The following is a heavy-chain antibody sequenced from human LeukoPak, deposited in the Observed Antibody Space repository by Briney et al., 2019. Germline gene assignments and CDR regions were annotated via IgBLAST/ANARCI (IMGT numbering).Heavy chain of an antibody. CDR1: GFTFSDYY. CDR3: AREDVAAAGPFYYYYYMGV. V-gene: IGHV3-11*01. J-gene: IGHJ6*03. Sequence: GGSLSLSCAASGFTFSDYYMSWIRQAPGKGLEWVSYISSSGSTIYYADSVKGRFTISRDNAKNSLYLQMNSLRAEDTAVYYCAREDVAAAGPFYYYYYMGVWGKGTTVTVSS. CDR2: ISSSGSTI. D-gene: IGHD6-13*01.